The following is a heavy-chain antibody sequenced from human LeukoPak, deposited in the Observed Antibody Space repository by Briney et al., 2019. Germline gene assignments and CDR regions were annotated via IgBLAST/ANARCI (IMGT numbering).Heavy chain of an antibody. CDR3: AGGPYGDYGDY. CDR2: ICHSGST. J-gene: IGHJ4*02. CDR1: GYSISSGYY. V-gene: IGHV4-38-2*02. Sequence: SEALSLTCTVSGYSISSGYYWGWIRQPPGKGLEWIGSICHSGSTYYNPSLKSRVTISVDTSKNQFSLKLSSVTAADTAVYYCAGGPYGDYGDYWGQGTLVTVSS. D-gene: IGHD4-17*01.